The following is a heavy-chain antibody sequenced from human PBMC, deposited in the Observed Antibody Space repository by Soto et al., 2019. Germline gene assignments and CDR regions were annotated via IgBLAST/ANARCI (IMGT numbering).Heavy chain of an antibody. D-gene: IGHD3-3*01. V-gene: IGHV4-59*01. CDR3: VRAHITIFGVVPSSPFDP. Sequence: SEMLSLTCTVSGGSISSYYWSWIRQPPGKGLEWIGYIYYSGSTNYNPSLKSRVTISVDTFKNQFSLKLSSVTAADTAVYYCVRAHITIFGVVPSSPFDPWGQGTLVTVSS. J-gene: IGHJ5*02. CDR2: IYYSGST. CDR1: GGSISSYY.